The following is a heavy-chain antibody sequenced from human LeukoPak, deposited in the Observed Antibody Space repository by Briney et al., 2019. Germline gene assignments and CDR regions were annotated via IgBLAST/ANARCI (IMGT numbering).Heavy chain of an antibody. CDR1: GFTFSSYG. D-gene: IGHD3-22*01. J-gene: IGHJ4*02. CDR2: IWYDGSNK. CDR3: ARDLYDDSAFPYYFDY. V-gene: IGHV3-33*01. Sequence: PGGSLRLSCAASGFTFSSYGMHWVRQAPGKGLEWLAVIWYDGSNKYYADSVKGRFTISRDNSKNTLYLQMNSLRAEDTAVYYCARDLYDDSAFPYYFDYWGQGTLVTVSS.